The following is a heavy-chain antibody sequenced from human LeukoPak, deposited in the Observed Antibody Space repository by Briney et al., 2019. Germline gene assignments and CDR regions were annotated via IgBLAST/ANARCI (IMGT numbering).Heavy chain of an antibody. CDR2: MHYRGNT. CDR3: ARDSPFEWDVFGDSFDI. J-gene: IGHJ3*02. CDR1: GGSFNGYY. V-gene: IGHV4-59*01. Sequence: SETLSLTCAVYGGSFNGYYWSWIRQSPGKGLEWIGFMHYRGNTNSNPSLRSRVTISMDTSKNQFSLKMSSVTAADTAVYYCARDSPFEWDVFGDSFDIWGQGTVVTVSS. D-gene: IGHD1-26*01.